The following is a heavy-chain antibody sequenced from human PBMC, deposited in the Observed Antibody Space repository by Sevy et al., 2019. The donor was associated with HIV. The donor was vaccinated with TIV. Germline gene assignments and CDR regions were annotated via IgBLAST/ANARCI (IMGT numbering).Heavy chain of an antibody. V-gene: IGHV1-3*01. D-gene: IGHD6-13*01. J-gene: IGHJ4*02. Sequence: ASVKVSCKASGYTFLYHAMHWVRQAPGHGLEWMGWIDAGNDDTKYSQKFQGRVTITRETSPSAHIFYMELSSLRSEDTAVYFCAREAANWRWYLDLWGQGTLVTVSS. CDR3: AREAANWRWYLDL. CDR2: IDAGNDDT. CDR1: GYTFLYHA.